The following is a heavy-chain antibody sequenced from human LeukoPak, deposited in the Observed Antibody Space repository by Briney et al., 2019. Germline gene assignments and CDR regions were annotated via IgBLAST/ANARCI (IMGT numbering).Heavy chain of an antibody. J-gene: IGHJ5*02. V-gene: IGHV4-34*01. CDR2: INHSGST. Sequence: SETLSLTCAVYGGSLSDYYWSWIRQSPGKGLEWIGEINHSGSTDYNPSLKSRVTILVDTSKNHFSLKLSSVTAADTAVYYCARGQYSSVRFDPWGQGTLVTVSS. D-gene: IGHD6-19*01. CDR1: GGSLSDYY. CDR3: ARGQYSSVRFDP.